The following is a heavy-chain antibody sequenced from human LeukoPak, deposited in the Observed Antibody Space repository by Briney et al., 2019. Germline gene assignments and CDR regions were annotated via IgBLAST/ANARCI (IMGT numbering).Heavy chain of an antibody. CDR2: ISGSGGSR. J-gene: IGHJ4*02. CDR3: AKDLLTYYYDSSGYYLGGLFDY. V-gene: IGHV3-23*01. CDR1: GFTFSSYA. D-gene: IGHD3-22*01. Sequence: GGSLRLSCAASGFTFSSYAMSWVRQAPGKGLEWVSAISGSGGSRYYADSVKGRFTISRDNSKNTLYLQMNSLRAEDTAVYYCAKDLLTYYYDSSGYYLGGLFDYWGQGTLVTVSS.